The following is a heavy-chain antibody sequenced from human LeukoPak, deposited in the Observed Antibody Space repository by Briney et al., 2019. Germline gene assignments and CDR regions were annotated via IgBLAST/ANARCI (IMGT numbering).Heavy chain of an antibody. CDR1: GYTFTGYY. V-gene: IGHV1-2*02. Sequence: ASVKVSCKASGYTFTGYYMHWVRQAPGQGLEWMGWINPNSGGTNYAQKFQGRVTMTRDTSISTAYMELSRLRSDDTAVYYCARDFGSYYYGSGISRDYRGQGTLVTVSS. J-gene: IGHJ4*02. CDR2: INPNSGGT. CDR3: ARDFGSYYYGSGISRDY. D-gene: IGHD3-10*01.